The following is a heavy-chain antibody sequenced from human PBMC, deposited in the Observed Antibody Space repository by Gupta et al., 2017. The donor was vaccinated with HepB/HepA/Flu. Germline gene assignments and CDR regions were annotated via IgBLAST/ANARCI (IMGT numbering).Heavy chain of an antibody. V-gene: IGHV3-11*01. Sequence: QVHLVESGGGLVKPGGSLRLSCASSGFTFSDYYMSWIRQAPGKGLEWVSSISGGSLIIEQPDARNGRFSVYRDNTINALYLQMKSLRAEDKAVYYCARRNDVGSGYQNFDIWVQGTMVTVSS. CDR1: GFTFSDYY. CDR2: ISGGSLII. J-gene: IGHJ3*02. D-gene: IGHD3-3*01. CDR3: ARRNDVGSGYQNFDI.